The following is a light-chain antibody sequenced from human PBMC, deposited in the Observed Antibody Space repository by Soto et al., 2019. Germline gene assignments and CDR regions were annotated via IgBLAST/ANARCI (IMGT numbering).Light chain of an antibody. V-gene: IGKV3-11*01. J-gene: IGKJ5*01. CDR2: NAS. CDR3: QQRGDWPPIT. CDR1: QTVRNNY. Sequence: EFVLTQSPGTLSLSPGERATHSCRASQTVRNNYFAWYQQKPGQAPRLLIYNASNRTTGIPARFSGSGSGTDFTLTISSLEPEDFAVYYCQQRGDWPPITFGQGTRLEIK.